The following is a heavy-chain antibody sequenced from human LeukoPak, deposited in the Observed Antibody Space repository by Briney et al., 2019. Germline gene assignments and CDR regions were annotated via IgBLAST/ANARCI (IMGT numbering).Heavy chain of an antibody. V-gene: IGHV1-69*01. Sequence: ASVKVSCKASGGTFSSYAISWVRQAPGQGLEWMGGIIPIFGTANYAQKFQGRVTITADESTSTAYVELSSLRSEDTAVYYCARVTDCGGDCYDYWGQGTLVTVSS. CDR3: ARVTDCGGDCYDY. CDR2: IIPIFGTA. CDR1: GGTFSSYA. J-gene: IGHJ4*02. D-gene: IGHD2-21*01.